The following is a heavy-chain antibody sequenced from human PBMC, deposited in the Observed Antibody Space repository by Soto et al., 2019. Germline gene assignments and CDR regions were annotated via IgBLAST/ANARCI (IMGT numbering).Heavy chain of an antibody. J-gene: IGHJ5*02. CDR1: GFTFSSYG. CDR2: IWYDGSNK. Sequence: QVQLVESGGGVVQPGRSLRLSCAASGFTFSSYGMHWVRQAPGKGLEWVAVIWYDGSNKYYADSVKGRFTISRDNSKNTLYLQMNSLRAEDTAVYYCARGSPWVVPAARWLFDPWGQGTLVTVSS. CDR3: ARGSPWVVPAARWLFDP. V-gene: IGHV3-33*01. D-gene: IGHD2-2*01.